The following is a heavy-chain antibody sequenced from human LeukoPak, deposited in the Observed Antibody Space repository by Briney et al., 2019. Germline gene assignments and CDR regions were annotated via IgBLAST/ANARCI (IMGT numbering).Heavy chain of an antibody. CDR1: GFTFSSYS. J-gene: IGHJ4*02. D-gene: IGHD1-26*01. Sequence: GGSLRLSCAASGFTFSSYSMSWVRQAAGKGLEWVAAISGIVCSTYYADSMKGRFTIARDNSENTVWLRMKRGMSEDTAVSCCVSTSYSGSDNYYFHSWGQGTLVAVSP. CDR3: VSTSYSGSDNYYFHS. V-gene: IGHV3-23*01. CDR2: ISGIVCST.